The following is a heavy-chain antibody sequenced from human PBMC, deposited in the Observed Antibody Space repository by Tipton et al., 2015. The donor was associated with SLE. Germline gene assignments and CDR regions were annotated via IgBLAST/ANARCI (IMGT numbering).Heavy chain of an antibody. V-gene: IGHV4-59*11. J-gene: IGHJ4*02. D-gene: IGHD1-7*01. CDR3: ARQRITGTTYYFDY. Sequence: GLVKPSETLSLTCTVSGGSISSHYWSWIRQPPGKGLEWIGYVYYSGSTYYNPSLKSRVTISVDTSKNQFSLKLSSVTAADTAVYYCARQRITGTTYYFDYWGQGTLVTVSS. CDR1: GGSISSHY. CDR2: VYYSGST.